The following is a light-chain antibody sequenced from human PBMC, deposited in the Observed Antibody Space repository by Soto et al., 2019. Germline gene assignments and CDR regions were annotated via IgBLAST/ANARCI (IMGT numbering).Light chain of an antibody. CDR3: QVWDISSGHVV. Sequence: SYELTQPPSVSVAPGKTASVACGGSNIGSKSVHWYQKKSGQAPVLVMYYESDRPSGIPERFSGSNSGNTATLTISRVEAGYEADYYCQVWDISSGHVVFGGGTKLTVL. CDR2: YES. V-gene: IGLV3-21*01. J-gene: IGLJ3*02. CDR1: NIGSKS.